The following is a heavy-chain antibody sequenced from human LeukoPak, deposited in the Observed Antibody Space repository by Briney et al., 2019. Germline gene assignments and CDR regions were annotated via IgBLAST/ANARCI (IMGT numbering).Heavy chain of an antibody. J-gene: IGHJ4*02. Sequence: SETLSLTYTVSGGSISSYSWSWIRQPPGKGLEWIGCIYSSGSTNYNPSLKSRVTISVDTSKNQFSLKLSSVTAADTAVYYCARRNYYDSSGSNWGQGTLVTVSS. CDR3: ARRNYYDSSGSN. CDR2: IYSSGST. V-gene: IGHV4-59*12. CDR1: GGSISSYS. D-gene: IGHD3-22*01.